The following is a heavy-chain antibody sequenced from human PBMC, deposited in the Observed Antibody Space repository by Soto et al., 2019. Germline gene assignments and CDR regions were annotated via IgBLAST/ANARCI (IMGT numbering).Heavy chain of an antibody. CDR3: ARVVATVAGPYGMDV. J-gene: IGHJ6*02. Sequence: QVQLVQSGAEVKKPGASVKVSCRASGYTFTSYVISWVRQAPGQGLEWMGWISAYNGNTNFAQKLQGRVTMTTDTSTSIPYRERRRLESDDTAVYYCARVVATVAGPYGMDVWGQGTTVTVSS. D-gene: IGHD6-19*01. CDR2: ISAYNGNT. CDR1: GYTFTSYV. V-gene: IGHV1-18*01.